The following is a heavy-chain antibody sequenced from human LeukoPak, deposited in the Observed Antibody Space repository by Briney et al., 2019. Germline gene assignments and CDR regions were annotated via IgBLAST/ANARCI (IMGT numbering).Heavy chain of an antibody. CDR1: GVSISSYY. V-gene: IGHV4-59*01. J-gene: IGHJ6*03. CDR3: ARAPVYYYGSGSYRGIYYYYYMDV. Sequence: PSETLSLTCTVSGVSISSYYWSWIRQPPGKGLEWIGYIYYSGSTNYNPSLKSRVTISVDTSKNQFSLKLSSVTAADTAVYYCARAPVYYYGSGSYRGIYYYYYMDVWGKGTTVTISS. D-gene: IGHD3-10*01. CDR2: IYYSGST.